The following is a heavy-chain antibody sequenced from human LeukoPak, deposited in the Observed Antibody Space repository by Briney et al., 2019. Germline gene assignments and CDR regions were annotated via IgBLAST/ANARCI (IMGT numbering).Heavy chain of an antibody. CDR3: ARDRLTYYYDSSGYGY. CDR2: ISSSSSYI. CDR1: GLTFSSYS. D-gene: IGHD3-22*01. V-gene: IGHV3-21*01. J-gene: IGHJ4*02. Sequence: GGSLRLSCAASGLTFSSYSMNWVRQAPGKGLEWVSSISSSSSYIYYADSVKGRFTISRDNAKNSLYLQMNSLRAEDTAVYYCARDRLTYYYDSSGYGYWGQGTLVTVSS.